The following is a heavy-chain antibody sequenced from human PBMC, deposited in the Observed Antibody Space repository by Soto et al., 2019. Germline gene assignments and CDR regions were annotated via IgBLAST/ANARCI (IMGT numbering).Heavy chain of an antibody. CDR3: ARVGVVVAATDAFDI. V-gene: IGHV1-8*01. D-gene: IGHD2-15*01. CDR2: MNPNSGNT. Sequence: ASVKVSCKASGYTFTRYYINWVRQATGQGLEWMGWMNPNSGNTGYAQKFQGRVTMTRNTSISTAYMELSSLRSEDTAVYYCARVGVVVAATDAFDIWGQGTMVTVSS. CDR1: GYTFTRYY. J-gene: IGHJ3*02.